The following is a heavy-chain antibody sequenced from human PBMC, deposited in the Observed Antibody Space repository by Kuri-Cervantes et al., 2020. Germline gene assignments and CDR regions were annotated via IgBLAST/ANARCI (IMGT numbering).Heavy chain of an antibody. Sequence: ASVKVSCKASGYTFTSYGISWVRQAPGQGLEWMGWISAYNGNTNYAQKLQGRVTMTRDTSISTAYVELSRLTSDDTAVYYCATAVAGTSYWFDPWGQGTLVTVSS. CDR1: GYTFTSYG. J-gene: IGHJ5*02. CDR2: ISAYNGNT. CDR3: ATAVAGTSYWFDP. D-gene: IGHD6-19*01. V-gene: IGHV1-18*01.